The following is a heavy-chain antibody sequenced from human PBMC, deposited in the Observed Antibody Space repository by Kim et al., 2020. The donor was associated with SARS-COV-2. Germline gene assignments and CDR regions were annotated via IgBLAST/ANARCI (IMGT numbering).Heavy chain of an antibody. CDR3: ARWGENSDYYDLRGPDAFDI. V-gene: IGHV1-69*13. CDR1: GGTFSSYA. CDR2: IIPIFGTA. D-gene: IGHD3-22*01. Sequence: SVKVSCKASGGTFSSYAISWVRQAPGQGLEWMGGIIPIFGTANYAQKFQGRVTITADESTSTAYMELSSLRSEDTAVYYCARWGENSDYYDLRGPDAFDIWGQGTIATVSS. J-gene: IGHJ3*02.